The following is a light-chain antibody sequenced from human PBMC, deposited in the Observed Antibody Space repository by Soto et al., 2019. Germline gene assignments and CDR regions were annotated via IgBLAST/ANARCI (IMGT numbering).Light chain of an antibody. J-gene: IGKJ2*01. V-gene: IGKV3-11*01. Sequence: EIVLTQSPATLSLSPGERATLSCRASQSVSSYLAWYQQKPGQAPRLLIYVASNRATGIPARFSGSGSGTDFTLTISSLEPEEFAVYYCQQRSNWPPVTFGQGTKLEIK. CDR1: QSVSSY. CDR3: QQRSNWPPVT. CDR2: VAS.